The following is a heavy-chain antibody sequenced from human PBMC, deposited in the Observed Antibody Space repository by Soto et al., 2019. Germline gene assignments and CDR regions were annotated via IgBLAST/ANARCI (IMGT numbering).Heavy chain of an antibody. CDR1: GGTFSSHT. V-gene: IGHV1-69*08. J-gene: IGHJ3*02. Sequence: QVQLVQSGPEVKKPGSSVRVSCKASGGTFSSHTFSWIRQAPGHGLEWMGKIIPIPRIVNYAQHFQGRITFTAEKSTGTVYLDPSSLTSEASTIYYGARDPQAGAPPGSPHDAFNIWGQRTMVTVSS. D-gene: IGHD6-6*01. CDR2: IIPIPRIV. CDR3: ARDPQAGAPPGSPHDAFNI.